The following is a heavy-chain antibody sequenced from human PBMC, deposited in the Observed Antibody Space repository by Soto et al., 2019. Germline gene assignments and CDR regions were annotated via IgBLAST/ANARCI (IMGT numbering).Heavy chain of an antibody. Sequence: SETLSLTCAVYGGSFSGYYWSWIRQPPGKGLEWIGEINHSGSTNYNPSLKSRVTISVDTSKNQFSLKLSSVTAADTAVYYCGRHGFLEWLLRYFDYWGQGTLVTVSS. CDR1: GGSFSGYY. J-gene: IGHJ4*02. CDR3: GRHGFLEWLLRYFDY. V-gene: IGHV4-34*01. CDR2: INHSGST. D-gene: IGHD3-3*01.